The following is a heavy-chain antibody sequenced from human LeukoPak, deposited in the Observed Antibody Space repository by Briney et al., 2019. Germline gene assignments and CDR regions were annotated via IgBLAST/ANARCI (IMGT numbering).Heavy chain of an antibody. D-gene: IGHD3-3*01. CDR3: ARGGENGMDV. J-gene: IGHJ6*02. CDR2: INHSGST. V-gene: IGHV4-34*01. CDR1: GGSFSGCY. Sequence: PSETLSLTCAVYGGSFSGCYWSWIRQPPGKGLEWIGEINHSGSTNYNPSLKSRVTISVDTSKNQFSLKLSSVTAADTAVYYCARGGENGMDVWGQGTTVTVSS.